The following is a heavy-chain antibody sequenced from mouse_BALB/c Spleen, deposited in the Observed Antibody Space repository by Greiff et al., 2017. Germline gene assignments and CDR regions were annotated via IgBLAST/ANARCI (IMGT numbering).Heavy chain of an antibody. J-gene: IGHJ3*01. Sequence: VQLQQSAAELARPGASVKMSCKASGYTFTSYTMHWVKQRPGQGLEWIGYINPSSGYTEYNQKFKDKTTLTADKSSSTAYMQLSSLTSEDSAVYYCAREGLRRRAWFAYWGQGTLVTVSA. D-gene: IGHD2-2*01. V-gene: IGHV1-4*02. CDR3: AREGLRRRAWFAY. CDR2: INPSSGYT. CDR1: GYTFTSYT.